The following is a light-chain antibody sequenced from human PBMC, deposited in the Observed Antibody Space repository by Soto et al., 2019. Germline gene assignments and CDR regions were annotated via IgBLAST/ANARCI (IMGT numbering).Light chain of an antibody. CDR3: QQYNFWPPLT. J-gene: IGKJ4*01. CDR1: QSVNSN. Sequence: EIVMTQSPATLSVSPGERATLSCRSSQSVNSNLAWYRQKPGQAPMLLLSHASTRATGVPARFSGSGSGTEFTLTISSLQSEDSGIYYCQQYNFWPPLTFGGGTKVEIK. CDR2: HAS. V-gene: IGKV3-15*01.